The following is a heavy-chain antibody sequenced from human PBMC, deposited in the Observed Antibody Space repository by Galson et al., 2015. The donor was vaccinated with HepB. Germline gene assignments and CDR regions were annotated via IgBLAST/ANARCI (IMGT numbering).Heavy chain of an antibody. V-gene: IGHV1-69*02. CDR2: IIPILGIA. J-gene: IGHJ3*02. CDR1: GGTLSSYT. CDR3: ARAGVAAAGNGVAFDI. Sequence: SVKVSCKASGGTLSSYTISWVRQAPGQGLEWMGRIIPILGIANYAQKFQGRVTITADKSTSTAYMELSSLRSEDTAVYYCARAGVAAAGNGVAFDIWGQGTMVTVSS. D-gene: IGHD6-13*01.